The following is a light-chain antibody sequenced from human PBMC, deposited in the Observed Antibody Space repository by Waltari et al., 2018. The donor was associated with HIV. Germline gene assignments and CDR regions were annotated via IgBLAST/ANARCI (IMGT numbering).Light chain of an antibody. J-gene: IGKJ4*01. CDR3: QQYYTSPLT. V-gene: IGKV4-1*01. CDR1: QSLLYRSNHKTY. CDR2: WAC. Sequence: DIVMTQPPASLSVSLGERATINCRASQSLLYRSNHKTYIAWYQLNGREPLKLLISWACHRECGVPNRLSGGGAGANFTLTNSTQQADDVAVYYCQQYYTSPLTLGGGTKVEIK.